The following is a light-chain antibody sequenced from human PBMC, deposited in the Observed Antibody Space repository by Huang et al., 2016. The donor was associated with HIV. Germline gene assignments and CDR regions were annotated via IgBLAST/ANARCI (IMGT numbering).Light chain of an antibody. CDR2: DAS. V-gene: IGKV3-11*01. CDR1: QSVGTY. Sequence: DIVLTQSPATLSLSPGERATLSCRAGQSVGTYLAWYQQTPGKAPRLLVSDASHRATGIPARFSGSGSGTDFTLTISSLEPEDFAVYYCHQHSSWPGTFGQGTRVEIK. CDR3: HQHSSWPGT. J-gene: IGKJ1*01.